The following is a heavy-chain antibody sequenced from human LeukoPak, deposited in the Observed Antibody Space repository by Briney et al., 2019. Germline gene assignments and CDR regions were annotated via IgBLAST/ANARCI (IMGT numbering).Heavy chain of an antibody. Sequence: GGSLRLSCAASRFIFSTYGMHWVRQAPGKGLEWVAFIRPDGSNEYYAASVRGRFAISRDNSQDTLHLQMNSLRLEDTAVYYCVKDWGVLPDYTADGFDIWGPGTMVTVSS. D-gene: IGHD3-10*01. CDR1: RFIFSTYG. J-gene: IGHJ3*02. CDR3: VKDWGVLPDYTADGFDI. CDR2: IRPDGSNE. V-gene: IGHV3-30*02.